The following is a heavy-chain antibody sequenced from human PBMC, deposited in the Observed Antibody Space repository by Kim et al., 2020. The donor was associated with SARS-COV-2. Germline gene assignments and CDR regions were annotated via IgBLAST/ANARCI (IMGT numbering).Heavy chain of an antibody. CDR2: ISYDGSNK. CDR3: AKDSAGATY. CDR1: GFTFSSYG. J-gene: IGHJ4*02. D-gene: IGHD1-26*01. V-gene: IGHV3-30*18. Sequence: GGSLRLSCAASGFTFSSYGMHWVRQAPGKGLEWVAVISYDGSNKYYADSVKGRFTISRDNSKNTLYLQMNSLRAEDTAVYYCAKDSAGATYWGQGTLVTVSS.